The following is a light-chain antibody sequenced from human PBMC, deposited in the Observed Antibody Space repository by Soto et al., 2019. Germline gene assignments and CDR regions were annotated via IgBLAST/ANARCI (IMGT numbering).Light chain of an antibody. CDR1: SSNIGTNS. V-gene: IGLV1-47*01. Sequence: QSVLTQPPSASWTPGQRVTISCSGSSSNIGTNSVYWYQQLPGTAPKLLIYRSNQRPSGVPDRFSGSKSGTAASLAISGLRSEDVADYYCAAWDDSLSGFYVFGTGTKVTVL. CDR3: AAWDDSLSGFYV. CDR2: RSN. J-gene: IGLJ1*01.